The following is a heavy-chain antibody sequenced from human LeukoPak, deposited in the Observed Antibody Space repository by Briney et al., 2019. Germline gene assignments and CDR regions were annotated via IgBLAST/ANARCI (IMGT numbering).Heavy chain of an antibody. CDR2: IIPIFGTA. CDR3: TTRACHAGGCSSSFYYYYGLHF. CDR1: GNSISNYA. J-gene: IGHJ6*02. D-gene: IGHD3-16*01. V-gene: IGHV1-69*13. Sequence: ASVKVSCKASGNSISNYAVSWVRQAPGQGFEWMGGIIPIFGTADYAQKFQGRVTITADQSTSTTYMALSTLKSEDTATYYCTTRACHAGGCSSSFYYYYGLHFWGQGTTVSVSS.